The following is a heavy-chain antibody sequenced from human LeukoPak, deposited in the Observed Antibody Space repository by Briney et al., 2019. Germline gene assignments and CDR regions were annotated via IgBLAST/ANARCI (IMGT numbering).Heavy chain of an antibody. Sequence: SETLSLTCTVSGYSISSGYYWGWIRQPPGKGLEWIGSIYHSGSTYYNPPLKSRVTISVDTSKNQFSLKLSSVTAADTAVYYCARGPRSGFGDYFDYWGQGTLVTVSS. J-gene: IGHJ4*02. CDR1: GYSISSGYY. V-gene: IGHV4-38-2*02. CDR3: ARGPRSGFGDYFDY. CDR2: IYHSGST. D-gene: IGHD3-10*01.